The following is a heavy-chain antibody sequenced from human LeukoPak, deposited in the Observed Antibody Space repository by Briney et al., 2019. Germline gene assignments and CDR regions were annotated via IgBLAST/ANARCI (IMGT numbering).Heavy chain of an antibody. J-gene: IGHJ5*02. D-gene: IGHD3-10*01. CDR2: IYYSGTT. CDR1: GGSISGFF. V-gene: IGHV4-59*01. CDR3: ARVGYGSGSWGWFDP. Sequence: PSETLSLSCTVSGGSISGFFWTWIRQSPGKGLEYIGYIYYSGTTDYNPTLKSRVSMSVDTSKNHFFLNLTSVTAADTAIYYCARVGYGSGSWGWFDPWGQGTLVTVSS.